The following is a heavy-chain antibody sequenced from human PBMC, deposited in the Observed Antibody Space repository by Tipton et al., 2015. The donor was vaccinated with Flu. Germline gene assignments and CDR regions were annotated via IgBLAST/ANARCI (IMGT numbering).Heavy chain of an antibody. Sequence: SLRLSCAASGFTFSSYEMNWVRQAPGKGLEWVSYISSSGSTIYYADSVKGRFTISRDNAKNSLYLQMNSLRAEDTAVYYCARVAEYGDTGYFDYWGQGTLVTVSS. CDR1: GFTFSSYE. CDR2: ISSSGSTI. V-gene: IGHV3-48*03. J-gene: IGHJ4*02. D-gene: IGHD4-17*01. CDR3: ARVAEYGDTGYFDY.